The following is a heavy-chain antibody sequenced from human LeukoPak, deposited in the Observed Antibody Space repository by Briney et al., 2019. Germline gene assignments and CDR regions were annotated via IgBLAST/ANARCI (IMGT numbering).Heavy chain of an antibody. D-gene: IGHD5-24*01. J-gene: IGHJ6*02. V-gene: IGHV3-7*02. CDR1: GFTFRNYW. Sequence: PGGSLRLSCAASGFTFRNYWMSWVRQAPAKGLEWVANLNQDGSEKYYVDSVKGRFTISRDNAKNSLFLQMNSLRAEDTAVYYCARSRRDNYYYYYGMDVWGQGTTVTVSS. CDR2: LNQDGSEK. CDR3: ARSRRDNYYYYYGMDV.